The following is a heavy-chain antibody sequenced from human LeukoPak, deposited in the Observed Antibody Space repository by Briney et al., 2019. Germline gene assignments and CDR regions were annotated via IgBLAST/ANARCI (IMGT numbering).Heavy chain of an antibody. CDR1: GFTFSSYA. V-gene: IGHV3-30*18. Sequence: GGSLRLSCAASGFTFSSYAMSWVRQAPGKGLEWVAVISYDGSDKYSADSVKGRFTISRDNSKNTLYLQMNSLRAEDTAVYYCAKNAHYQGYSYGGIDYWGQGTLVTVSS. CDR3: AKNAHYQGYSYGGIDY. J-gene: IGHJ4*02. D-gene: IGHD5-18*01. CDR2: ISYDGSDK.